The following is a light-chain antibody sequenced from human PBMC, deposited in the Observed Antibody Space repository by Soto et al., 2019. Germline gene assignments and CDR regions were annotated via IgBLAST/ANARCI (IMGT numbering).Light chain of an antibody. CDR3: LLTDGGIHI. J-gene: IGLJ2*01. CDR2: GTT. V-gene: IGLV7-43*01. Sequence: QAVVTQEPSLTVSPGGTVTPTCASSTGPVTSGFYPKWFQQKPGQAPRALIYGTTNKHSWTPARFSGSLLGGKAALTLSGVQPDYEAEYFGLLTDGGIHIFGRGTKLTVL. CDR1: TGPVTSGFY.